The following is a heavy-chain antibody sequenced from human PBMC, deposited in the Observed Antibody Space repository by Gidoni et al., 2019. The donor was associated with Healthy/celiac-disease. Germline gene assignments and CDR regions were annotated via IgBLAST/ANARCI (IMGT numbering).Heavy chain of an antibody. CDR1: GFTFSSYA. CDR2: ISGSGGST. CDR3: AKGRGGYDSSGYYLYLDY. Sequence: EVQLLESGGGLVQPGGSLRLSCAASGFTFSSYAMSWVRQAPGKGLGWVSAISGSGGSTYYADSVKGRFTISRDNSKNTLYLQMNSLRAEDTAVYYCAKGRGGYDSSGYYLYLDYWGQGTLVTVSS. V-gene: IGHV3-23*01. J-gene: IGHJ4*02. D-gene: IGHD3-22*01.